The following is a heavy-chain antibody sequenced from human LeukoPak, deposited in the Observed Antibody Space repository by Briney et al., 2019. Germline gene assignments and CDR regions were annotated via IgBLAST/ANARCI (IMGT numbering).Heavy chain of an antibody. D-gene: IGHD4-17*01. CDR1: GFTFSSYA. CDR2: ISGSGGST. Sequence: GGPLRLSCAASGFTFSSYAMSWVRQAPGKGLEWVSAISGSGGSTYYADSVKGRFTISRDNSNNTLYLQMNSLRAEDTAVYYCAKSMTTVTTGFQHWGQGTLVTVSS. CDR3: AKSMTTVTTGFQH. J-gene: IGHJ1*01. V-gene: IGHV3-23*01.